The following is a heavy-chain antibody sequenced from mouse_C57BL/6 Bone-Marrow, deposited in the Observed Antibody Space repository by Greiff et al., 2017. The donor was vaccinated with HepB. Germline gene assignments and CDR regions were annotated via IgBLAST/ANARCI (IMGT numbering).Heavy chain of an antibody. J-gene: IGHJ2*01. D-gene: IGHD2-1*01. Sequence: VQRVESGPGLVQPSQSLSITCTVSGFSLTSYGVHWVRQSPGKGLEWLGVIWRGGSTDYNAAFMSRLSITKDNSKSQVFFKMNSLQADDTAIYYCAIYYGKQSYYFDYWGQGTTLTVSS. CDR1: GFSLTSYG. CDR3: AIYYGKQSYYFDY. CDR2: IWRGGST. V-gene: IGHV2-5*01.